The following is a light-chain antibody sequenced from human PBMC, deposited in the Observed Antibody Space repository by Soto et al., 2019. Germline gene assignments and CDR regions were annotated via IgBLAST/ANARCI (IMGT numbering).Light chain of an antibody. CDR2: AAS. V-gene: IGKV1-9*01. CDR3: QQLNSYPPA. Sequence: DIQLTQSPSFLSASVGDRVTITCRASQGISSYLAWYQQKPGKAPKLLIYAASTLQSGVPSRLSGSGSGTEFTLTISSLQHEDFATYYCQQLNSYPPAFGPGTKVDIK. CDR1: QGISSY. J-gene: IGKJ3*01.